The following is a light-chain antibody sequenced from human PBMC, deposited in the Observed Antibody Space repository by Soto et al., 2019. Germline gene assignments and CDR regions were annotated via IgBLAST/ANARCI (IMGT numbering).Light chain of an antibody. V-gene: IGKV2-24*01. Sequence: VMTHTPLSSPVTLVRPAHLSFRSSQTLAHSDGNTYLSWLQQRPGQPPRLLIYKVSNRVSGVPDRFSGRGAETDFTLNISRVEAEDFALYYCMQATHFPRTCGQGTQVDIK. CDR3: MQATHFPRT. CDR1: QTLAHSDGNTY. J-gene: IGKJ1*01. CDR2: KVS.